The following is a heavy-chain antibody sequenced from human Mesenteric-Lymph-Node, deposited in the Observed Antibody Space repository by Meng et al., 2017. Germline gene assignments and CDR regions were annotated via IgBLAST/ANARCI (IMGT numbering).Heavy chain of an antibody. J-gene: IGHJ4*02. CDR3: ARDLRNFDY. V-gene: IGHV3-33*01. Sequence: QVQLVESGGGVVQPGRSLRLSCAASGFTFSSNGMHWVRQAQGKGLEWVAVIWNDGSNKYYADSVKGRFTISRDNSKNTLYLQMNSLRAEDTAVYYCARDLRNFDYWGQGTLVTVSS. CDR2: IWNDGSNK. CDR1: GFTFSSNG.